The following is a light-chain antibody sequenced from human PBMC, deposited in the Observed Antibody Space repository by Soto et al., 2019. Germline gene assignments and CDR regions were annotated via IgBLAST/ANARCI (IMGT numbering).Light chain of an antibody. CDR2: KAS. V-gene: IGKV1-5*03. CDR3: QQYNTYSFT. Sequence: DIQMTQSPSTLSASVGDRVTITCRASQNINDWLAWYQQKPGKAPRLLIYKASTLESGVPSRFSGSGFGTEFTLTISSLQPDDIATSYCQQYNTYSFTFGPGAKVDIK. CDR1: QNINDW. J-gene: IGKJ3*01.